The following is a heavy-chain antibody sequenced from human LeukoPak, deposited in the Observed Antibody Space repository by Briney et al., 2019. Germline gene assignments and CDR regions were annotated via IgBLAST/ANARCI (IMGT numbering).Heavy chain of an antibody. CDR1: GFTFSSYS. D-gene: IGHD5-18*01. Sequence: GGSLRLSCAASGFTFSSYSMNWVRQAPGKGLEWVSSISSSSSYIYYADSVKGRFTISRDNAKNSLYLQMNSLRAEDTAVYYCARVGWGYSYGTATDYWGQGTLVTVSS. CDR3: ARVGWGYSYGTATDY. V-gene: IGHV3-21*01. CDR2: ISSSSSYI. J-gene: IGHJ4*02.